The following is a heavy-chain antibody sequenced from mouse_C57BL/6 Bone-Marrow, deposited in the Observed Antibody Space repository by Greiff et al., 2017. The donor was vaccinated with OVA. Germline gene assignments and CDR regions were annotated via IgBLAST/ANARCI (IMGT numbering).Heavy chain of an antibody. D-gene: IGHD5-1*01. V-gene: IGHV14-4*01. CDR1: GFNIKDDY. CDR2: IDPENGDT. Sequence: VQLKQSGAELVRPGASVKLSCTASGFNIKDDYMHWVKQRPEQGLEWIGWIDPENGDTEYASKFQGKATITADTSSNTAYLQLSSLTSEDTAVYYCTYLLYFDYWGQGTTLTVSS. J-gene: IGHJ2*01. CDR3: TYLLYFDY.